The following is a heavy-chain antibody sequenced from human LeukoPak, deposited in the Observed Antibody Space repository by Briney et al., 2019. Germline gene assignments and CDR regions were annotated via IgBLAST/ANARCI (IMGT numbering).Heavy chain of an antibody. V-gene: IGHV5-51*01. CDR2: IYPGDSGT. CDR3: ATSSRTRPLLCDY. CDR1: GYSFTSYW. D-gene: IGHD6-6*01. Sequence: GESLKISCKGSGYSFTSYWIGWVRQMPGKGLEWMGIIYPGDSGTRYSPSFQGQVTISADKSISTAYLQWSSLKASDTAMYYCATSSRTRPLLCDYWGQGTLVTVSS. J-gene: IGHJ4*02.